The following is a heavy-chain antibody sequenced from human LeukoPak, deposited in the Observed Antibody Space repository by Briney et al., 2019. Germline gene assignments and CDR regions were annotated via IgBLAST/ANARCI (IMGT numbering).Heavy chain of an antibody. Sequence: GGSLRLSCAASGFTFSNAWMSWVRQAPGKGLEWVGRIKSKTDGGTTDYAAPVKGRFTISRDDSKNTLYLQMNSLRAEDTAVYYCARDPYYYGSGRKKSGMDVWGQGTTVTVSS. CDR2: IKSKTDGGTT. D-gene: IGHD3-10*01. CDR1: GFTFSNAW. V-gene: IGHV3-15*01. J-gene: IGHJ6*02. CDR3: ARDPYYYGSGRKKSGMDV.